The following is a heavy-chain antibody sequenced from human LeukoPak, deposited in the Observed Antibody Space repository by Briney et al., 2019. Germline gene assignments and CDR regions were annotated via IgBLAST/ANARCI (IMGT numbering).Heavy chain of an antibody. CDR1: GGSISSGSYY. D-gene: IGHD3-3*01. CDR3: ARTVPYYDFWSGYYP. J-gene: IGHJ4*02. Sequence: SETLSLTCTVSGGSISSGSYYWSWIRQPAGKGLEWIGRIYTSGSTNYNPSLKSRVTISVDTSKNQFSLKLSSVTAADTAVYYCARTVPYYDFWSGYYPWGQGTLVTASS. V-gene: IGHV4-61*02. CDR2: IYTSGST.